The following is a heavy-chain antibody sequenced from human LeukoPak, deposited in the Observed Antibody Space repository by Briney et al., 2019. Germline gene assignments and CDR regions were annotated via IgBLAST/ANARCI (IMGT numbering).Heavy chain of an antibody. J-gene: IGHJ4*02. D-gene: IGHD4-11*01. CDR1: GFTFSDYA. CDR2: FKTKYNQV. V-gene: IGHV3-23*05. Sequence: GGSLRLSCVASGFTFSDYAMNWVRQAPGKGLEWVSTFKTKYNQVYYAESVRGRITISTDNSKNTVYLQMNSLRAEDTALYYCARSVPDYTRFDYWGQGALVTVSS. CDR3: ARSVPDYTRFDY.